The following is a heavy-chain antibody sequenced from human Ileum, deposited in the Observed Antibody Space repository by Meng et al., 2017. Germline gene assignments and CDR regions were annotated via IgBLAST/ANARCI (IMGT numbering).Heavy chain of an antibody. CDR1: GGSISSSSHC. CDR2: ICYSGNT. Sequence: QLQRQESGRGLGKPSETRSLRCTVSGGSISSSSHCCDWIRQPPGKGLEWIGSICYSGNTYYNPSLKSRVSMSVDTSKKQISLKLNSVTAADTAVYYCARRTGEVDLLDYWGQGTLVTVSS. V-gene: IGHV4-39*01. D-gene: IGHD7-27*01. J-gene: IGHJ4*02. CDR3: ARRTGEVDLLDY.